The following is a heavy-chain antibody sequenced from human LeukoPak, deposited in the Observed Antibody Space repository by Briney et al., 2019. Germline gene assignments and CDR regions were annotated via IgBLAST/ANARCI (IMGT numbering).Heavy chain of an antibody. J-gene: IGHJ2*01. Sequence: GPSVKVSCKASGGTFSSYAISWVRQAPGQGLEWMGGIIPIFGTANYAQKFQGRVTITTDESTSTAYMELSSLRSEDTAVYYCARVHLGYDSSVQWYFDLWGRGTLVTVSS. CDR1: GGTFSSYA. CDR3: ARVHLGYDSSVQWYFDL. D-gene: IGHD3-22*01. V-gene: IGHV1-69*05. CDR2: IIPIFGTA.